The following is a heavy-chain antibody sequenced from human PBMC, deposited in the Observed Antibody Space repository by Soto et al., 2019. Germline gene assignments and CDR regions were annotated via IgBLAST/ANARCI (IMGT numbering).Heavy chain of an antibody. Sequence: QITLRESGPTLVKPTQTLTLTCTISGFSLSTSGVGVGWIRQPPGKSLEWLALIYWDDVQRYSPSLKTRLTITKDTSRNQVVLTMTNMDPVDTATYYCAHSPCSGGTCYLFDYWGQGTLLTVSS. V-gene: IGHV2-5*02. CDR1: GFSLSTSGVG. CDR2: IYWDDVQ. D-gene: IGHD2-15*01. J-gene: IGHJ4*02. CDR3: AHSPCSGGTCYLFDY.